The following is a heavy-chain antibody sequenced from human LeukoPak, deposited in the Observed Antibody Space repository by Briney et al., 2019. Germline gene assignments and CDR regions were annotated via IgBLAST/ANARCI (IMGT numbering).Heavy chain of an antibody. Sequence: ASVKVSCKASGYTFTSDGISWVRQAPGQGLEWMGGITAYNGNTNYAQKLLGRVTMTTDTSTSTAYMELRSLRSDDTAVYYCARWNPKAAFITIFRYYYGMDVWGQGTTVTVSS. CDR1: GYTFTSDG. J-gene: IGHJ6*02. V-gene: IGHV1-18*01. CDR2: ITAYNGNT. D-gene: IGHD3-3*01. CDR3: ARWNPKAAFITIFRYYYGMDV.